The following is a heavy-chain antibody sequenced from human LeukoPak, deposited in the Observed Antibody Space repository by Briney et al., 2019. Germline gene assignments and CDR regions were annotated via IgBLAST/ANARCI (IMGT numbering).Heavy chain of an antibody. CDR1: GFTFSSYW. Sequence: PGGSPRLSCAASGFTFSSYWMSWVRQAPGKGLEWVANIKQDGSEKYYVDSVKGRFTISRDNAKNSLYLQMNSLRAEDTAVYYCARGLRRYFDWLLGYWGQGTLVTVSS. CDR3: ARGLRRYFDWLLGY. D-gene: IGHD3-9*01. CDR2: IKQDGSEK. V-gene: IGHV3-7*01. J-gene: IGHJ4*02.